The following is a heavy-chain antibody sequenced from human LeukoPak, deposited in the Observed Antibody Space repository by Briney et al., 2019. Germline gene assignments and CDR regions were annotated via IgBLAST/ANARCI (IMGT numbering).Heavy chain of an antibody. CDR1: GYTFTSYD. D-gene: IGHD6-13*01. J-gene: IGHJ6*02. Sequence: ASVKVSCKASGYTFTSYDINWVRQATGQGLEWMGWMNPNSGNTGYAQKFQGRVTMTSNTSISTAYMELSSLRSEDTAVYYCARDSSYTSSLLLYYYYGMDVWGQGTTVTVSS. CDR2: MNPNSGNT. CDR3: ARDSSYTSSLLLYYYYGMDV. V-gene: IGHV1-8*01.